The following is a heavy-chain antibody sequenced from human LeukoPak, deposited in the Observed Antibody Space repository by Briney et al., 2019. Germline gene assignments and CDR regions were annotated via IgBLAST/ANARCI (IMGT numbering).Heavy chain of an antibody. Sequence: QTGGSLRLSCAASGFTFSSYAMSWVRQAPGRGLEWVSAISGSGGSTYYADSVKGRFTISRDNSKNTLYLQMNSLRAEDTAVYYCAKATGGYDSRGPPRHWGQGTLVTVSS. CDR1: GFTFSSYA. D-gene: IGHD5-12*01. CDR3: AKATGGYDSRGPPRH. V-gene: IGHV3-23*01. J-gene: IGHJ4*02. CDR2: ISGSGGST.